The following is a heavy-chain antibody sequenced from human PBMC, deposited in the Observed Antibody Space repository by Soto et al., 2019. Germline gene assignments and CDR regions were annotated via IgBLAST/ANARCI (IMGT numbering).Heavy chain of an antibody. J-gene: IGHJ5*02. CDR2: IYYSGST. V-gene: IGHV4-59*01. Sequence: SETLSLTCTVSGGSISSYYWSWIRQPPGKGLEWIGYIYYSGSTNYNPSLKSRVTISVDTSKNQFSLKLSSVTAADTAVYYCARNGGGRRYFDWLLLTWGQGTLVTVSS. CDR1: GGSISSYY. D-gene: IGHD3-9*01. CDR3: ARNGGGRRYFDWLLLT.